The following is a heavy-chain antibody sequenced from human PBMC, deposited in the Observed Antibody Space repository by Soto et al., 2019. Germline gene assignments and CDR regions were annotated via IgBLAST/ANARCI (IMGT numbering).Heavy chain of an antibody. CDR1: GGSISSSSYY. V-gene: IGHV4-39*01. CDR2: IYYSGNT. J-gene: IGHJ5*02. D-gene: IGHD1-26*01. Sequence: SETLSLTCTVSGGSISSSSYYWGWIRQPPGKGLEWIGSIYYSGNTYYNPSLKSRVTISVDTAKNQFSLKLSSVTAADTAVYYCARAPIVGATVFDPWGQGTLVTVSS. CDR3: ARAPIVGATVFDP.